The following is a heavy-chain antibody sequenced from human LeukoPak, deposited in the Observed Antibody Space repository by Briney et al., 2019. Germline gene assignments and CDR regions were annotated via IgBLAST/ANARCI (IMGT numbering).Heavy chain of an antibody. Sequence: ASVKVSCKASGYTFTSYGISWVRQAPGQGLEWMGWISAYNGNTKYAQKLQCRVTMTTDTSTSTAYMELRSLRSDDTAVYYCSRDISDFWRCYYFDYRGQGTLVTGSS. D-gene: IGHD3-3*01. CDR2: ISAYNGNT. CDR1: GYTFTSYG. CDR3: SRDISDFWRCYYFDY. V-gene: IGHV1-18*01. J-gene: IGHJ4*02.